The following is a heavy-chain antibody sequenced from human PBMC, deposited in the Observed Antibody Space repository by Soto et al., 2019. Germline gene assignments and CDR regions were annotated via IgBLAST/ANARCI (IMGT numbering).Heavy chain of an antibody. D-gene: IGHD4-4*01. CDR1: GGSISSGGYY. J-gene: IGHJ6*02. CDR2: IYYSGST. Sequence: SETLSLTCTVSGGSISSGGYYWSWIRQHPGKGLEWIGYIYYSGSTYYNPSLKSRVTISVDTSKNQFSLKLSSVTAADTAVYYCARARSTTVTTPFYGMDVWGQGTTVTVSS. V-gene: IGHV4-31*03. CDR3: ARARSTTVTTPFYGMDV.